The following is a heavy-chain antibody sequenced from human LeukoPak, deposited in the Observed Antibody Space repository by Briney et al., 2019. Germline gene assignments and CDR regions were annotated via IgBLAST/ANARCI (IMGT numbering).Heavy chain of an antibody. CDR2: IHASGST. J-gene: IGHJ4*02. V-gene: IGHV4-61*02. CDR3: ARDVRDGYNLFDY. CDR1: GGSISSGSHY. Sequence: PSQTLSLTCTVSGGSISSGSHYWSWIRQPAGKGLEWIGRIHASGSTNYNPSLKSRVTIPTDTSKNQFSLKLTSVTAADTAVYYCARDVRDGYNLFDYWGQGTLVTVSS. D-gene: IGHD5-24*01.